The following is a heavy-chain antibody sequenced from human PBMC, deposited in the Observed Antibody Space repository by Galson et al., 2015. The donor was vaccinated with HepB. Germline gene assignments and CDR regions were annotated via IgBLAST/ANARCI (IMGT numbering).Heavy chain of an antibody. CDR1: GGTFSSYA. D-gene: IGHD6-13*01. V-gene: IGHV1-69*06. Sequence: SVKVSCKASGGTFSSYAISWVRQAPGQGLEWMGGIIPIFGTANYAQKFQGRVTITADTSTDTAYMELSSLRSEDTAVYYWATLGQQLVYYYYGMDVWGQGTTVTVSS. CDR3: ATLGQQLVYYYYGMDV. CDR2: IIPIFGTA. J-gene: IGHJ6*02.